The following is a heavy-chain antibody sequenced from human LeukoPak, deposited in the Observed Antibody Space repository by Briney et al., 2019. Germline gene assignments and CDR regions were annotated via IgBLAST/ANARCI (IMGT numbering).Heavy chain of an antibody. CDR1: GVSITTGFH. V-gene: IGHV4-31*03. D-gene: IGHD4-17*01. CDR3: ARDYGDPFGGDYFDP. J-gene: IGHJ5*02. CDR2: IYYSGDT. Sequence: TLSLTCTVSGVSITTGFHWNWIRQRPGEGLEWIGHIYYSGDTYYNPSLESRITMSPDASKNQFSLKMSSVTAADTAVYYCARDYGDPFGGDYFDPWGQGTLVTVSS.